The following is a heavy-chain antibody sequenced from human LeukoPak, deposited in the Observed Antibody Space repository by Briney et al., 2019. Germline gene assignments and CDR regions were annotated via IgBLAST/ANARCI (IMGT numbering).Heavy chain of an antibody. CDR2: INLSGRN. CDR3: ARLGWYYDSSGYYYYYYYMYV. D-gene: IGHD3-22*01. Sequence: SETLSLTRAVYVGSFSVYYWSWMRHPPGKGRECMGDINLSGRNNYNPSLKSRVTISVDTSKNQFSLKLSSVTAADTAVYYCARLGWYYDSSGYYYYYYYMYVWGKGTTVTVS. CDR1: VGSFSVYY. J-gene: IGHJ6*03. V-gene: IGHV4-34*01.